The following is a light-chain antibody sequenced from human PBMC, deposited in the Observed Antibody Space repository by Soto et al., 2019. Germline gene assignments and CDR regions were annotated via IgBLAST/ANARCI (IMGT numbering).Light chain of an antibody. V-gene: IGLV2-18*02. Sequence: QSALTQPPSVSGSPGQSVTISCTGTSSDVGSYNRVSWYQQPPGTAPKLMIYEVSNRPSGVPDRFSGSKSGNTASLPISGLQAEDEADYYCSSYTSSSTRVFGTGTKVTVL. CDR1: SSDVGSYNR. J-gene: IGLJ1*01. CDR2: EVS. CDR3: SSYTSSSTRV.